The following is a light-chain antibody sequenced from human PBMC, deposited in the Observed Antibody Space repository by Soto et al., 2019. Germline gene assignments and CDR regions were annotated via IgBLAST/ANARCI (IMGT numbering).Light chain of an antibody. J-gene: IGKJ1*01. CDR3: QQYGGSPRT. CDR1: QSISSNF. Sequence: EIVLTQSPGTLSLSPGERATLSCRASQSISSNFLAWYQQKPGRAPRLLIYGASSRATGIPDRFSGSGSGTDFTLTISRLGPEDLAVYYCQQYGGSPRTFGQGTKVEIK. CDR2: GAS. V-gene: IGKV3-20*01.